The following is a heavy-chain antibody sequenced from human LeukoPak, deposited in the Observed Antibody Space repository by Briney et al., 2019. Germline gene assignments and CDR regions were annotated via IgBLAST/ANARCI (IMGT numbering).Heavy chain of an antibody. V-gene: IGHV3-13*01. Sequence: GGSLRLSCAASGFTFSNYDMHWVRQATGKGLEWDSGIGTAGDICYPGSVKGRFTISRENAKNSLYLQMNSLRAGDTAVYYCARDRGRYYMDVWGKGTTVTISS. CDR3: ARDRGRYYMDV. D-gene: IGHD6-25*01. CDR2: IGTAGDI. J-gene: IGHJ6*03. CDR1: GFTFSNYD.